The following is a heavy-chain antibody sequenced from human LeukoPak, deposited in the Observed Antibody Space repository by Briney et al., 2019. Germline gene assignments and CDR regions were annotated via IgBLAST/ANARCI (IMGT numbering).Heavy chain of an antibody. CDR3: ANTLVGYCSGGSCYYQYFQH. Sequence: GGSLRLSCEVSGFTFINYAMSWVRQAPGKGLEWVAIISGSDGRIDLADSVKGRFTIPRDNSKNTLYLQMNSLRAEDTAVYYCANTLVGYCSGGSCYYQYFQHWGQGTLVTVSS. D-gene: IGHD2-15*01. J-gene: IGHJ1*01. V-gene: IGHV3-23*01. CDR2: ISGSDGRI. CDR1: GFTFINYA.